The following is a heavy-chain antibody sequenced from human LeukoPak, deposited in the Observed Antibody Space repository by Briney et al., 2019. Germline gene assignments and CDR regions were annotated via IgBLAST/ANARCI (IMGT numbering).Heavy chain of an antibody. CDR1: GGSISSYY. D-gene: IGHD3-9*01. CDR2: IYYSGST. Sequence: SETLSLTCTVSGGSISSYYWSWIRQPPGKGLEWIGYIYYSGSTNYNPSLKSRVTISVDTSKNQFSLKLSSVTAADTAVYYCARDVLRYFDPSGDYWGQGTLVTVSS. CDR3: ARDVLRYFDPSGDY. J-gene: IGHJ4*02. V-gene: IGHV4-59*01.